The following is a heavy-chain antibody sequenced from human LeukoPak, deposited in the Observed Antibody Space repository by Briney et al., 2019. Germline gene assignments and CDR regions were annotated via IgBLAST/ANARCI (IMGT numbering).Heavy chain of an antibody. V-gene: IGHV4-59*08. CDR2: IHYSGTT. CDR1: GVSIFSYY. Sequence: SSETLSPTCTVSGVSIFSYYWNWIRQPPGQGLEWIGYIHYSGTTNYNPSLKSRVSISIDTSKSQFSLKLTSATAADTAIYYCATGRSIRYFDYWGQGTLLSVSS. D-gene: IGHD3-9*01. J-gene: IGHJ4*02. CDR3: ATGRSIRYFDY.